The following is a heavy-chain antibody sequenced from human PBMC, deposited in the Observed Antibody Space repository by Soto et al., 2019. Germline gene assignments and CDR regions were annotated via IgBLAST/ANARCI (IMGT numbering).Heavy chain of an antibody. V-gene: IGHV1-46*01. CDR1: GYTFTDYY. J-gene: IGHJ4*02. CDR2: INCNAGST. CDR3: AKEYSARHHFDY. Sequence: ASVKVSCKASGYTFTDYYIHWLRQAPGQGLEWMGIINCNAGSTSYAQKFQGRVTVTRDTSTSSVYMELSSLRAEDTAVYYCAKEYSARHHFDYWGLGTLVTVSS. D-gene: IGHD5-18*01.